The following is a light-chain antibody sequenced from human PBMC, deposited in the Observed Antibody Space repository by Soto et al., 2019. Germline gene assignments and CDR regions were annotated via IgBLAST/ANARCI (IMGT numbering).Light chain of an antibody. V-gene: IGKV3-11*01. CDR3: QVRTDWPPFKYT. CDR1: QSVDTM. J-gene: IGKJ2*01. CDR2: ETS. Sequence: EIVLTQSPASLSLSAGERVTLSCRASQSVDTMVAWYQQQVGRTPRLLIYETSNRATGVPGRFSGSGSGTDFTLTISRLEHEDFAVYFCQVRTDWPPFKYTFGQGTKLEV.